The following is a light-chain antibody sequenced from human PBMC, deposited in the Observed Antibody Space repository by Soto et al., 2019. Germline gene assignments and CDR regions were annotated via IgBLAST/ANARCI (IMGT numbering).Light chain of an antibody. CDR3: SAYTTRTTYVV. CDR1: SSDVGGHKY. J-gene: IGLJ2*01. Sequence: QSVLTQPASVSGSPGQSITISCTGTSSDVGGHKYVSWYQQHPDKAPKVLIFEVSNRPSGISNRFSGSKYGNTASLTISGLQAEDEADYYCSAYTTRTTYVVLGGGTK. CDR2: EVS. V-gene: IGLV2-14*01.